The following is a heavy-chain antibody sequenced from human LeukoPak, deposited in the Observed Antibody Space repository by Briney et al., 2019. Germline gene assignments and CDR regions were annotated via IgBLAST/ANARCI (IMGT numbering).Heavy chain of an antibody. J-gene: IGHJ4*02. CDR3: ARGRRMTRTLWFGLQTTTFDY. D-gene: IGHD3-10*01. Sequence: ASVTVSCKSSGYTFTSYYIHWVRQPPGQGLEWMGIINISGGSTSYAMKFQGRITMTRGTSKSTVYMEMSSLRSEYTAVYYCARGRRMTRTLWFGLQTTTFDYWGQGTLVTVSS. V-gene: IGHV1-46*01. CDR1: GYTFTSYY. CDR2: INISGGST.